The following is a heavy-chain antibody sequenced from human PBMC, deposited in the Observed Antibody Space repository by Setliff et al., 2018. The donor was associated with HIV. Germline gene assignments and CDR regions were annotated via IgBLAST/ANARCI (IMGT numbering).Heavy chain of an antibody. CDR3: ARALDDDIYYMDV. CDR1: GGSISSYY. CDR2: IYTSGST. Sequence: PSETLSLTCTVSGGSISSYYWSWIRQPPGKGLEWIGYIYTSGSTNYNPSLKSRVTISVDTSKNPFSLKLSPVTDADTAVYYFARALDDDIYYMDVWGKGTTVTVSS. V-gene: IGHV4-4*08. J-gene: IGHJ6*03. D-gene: IGHD3-3*01.